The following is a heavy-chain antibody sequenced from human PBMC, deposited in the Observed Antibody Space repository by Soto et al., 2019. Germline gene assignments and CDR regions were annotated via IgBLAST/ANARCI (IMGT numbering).Heavy chain of an antibody. D-gene: IGHD2-15*01. Sequence: EVQLVESGGGLVQPGGSLRLSCAASGFTFSSYSMKWVRQAPVKGLEWVSYISSSSSTIYYADSVKGRFTISRDNAKNSMYLQMNSLRAEDTAVYYCARYMVVAATLSFAYCGQGTLVTVS. CDR2: ISSSSSTI. CDR1: GFTFSSYS. CDR3: ARYMVVAATLSFAY. V-gene: IGHV3-48*01. J-gene: IGHJ4*02.